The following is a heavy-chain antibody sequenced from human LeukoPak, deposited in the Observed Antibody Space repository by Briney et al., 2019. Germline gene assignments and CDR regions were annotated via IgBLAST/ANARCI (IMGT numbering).Heavy chain of an antibody. CDR1: GFTFSSYA. CDR2: IASKTDGGAT. V-gene: IGHV3-15*04. D-gene: IGHD3-10*01. Sequence: PGGSLRLSCAASGFTFSSYAMHWVRQAPGEGLDWVGRIASKTDGGATDYAAPVKGRFTISRDDSKNTLNLQMNSLKTGDTAVYYCTTGIRGDWGQGTPVTVSS. CDR3: TTGIRGD. J-gene: IGHJ4*02.